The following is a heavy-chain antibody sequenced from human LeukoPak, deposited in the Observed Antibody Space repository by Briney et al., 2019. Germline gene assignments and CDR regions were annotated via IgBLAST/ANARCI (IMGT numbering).Heavy chain of an antibody. J-gene: IGHJ4*02. CDR3: AQARDLVVVVADY. V-gene: IGHV3-23*01. D-gene: IGHD2-15*01. CDR2: ISGAGGGT. CDR1: GSTFRNYA. Sequence: PGGSLRLSCAASGSTFRNYAMTWVRQAPGKGLEWVSAISGAGGGTYYADFVKGRFTISRDNSKDTLYLQMNSLRADDTAIYYCAQARDLVVVVADYWGQGTLVAVSS.